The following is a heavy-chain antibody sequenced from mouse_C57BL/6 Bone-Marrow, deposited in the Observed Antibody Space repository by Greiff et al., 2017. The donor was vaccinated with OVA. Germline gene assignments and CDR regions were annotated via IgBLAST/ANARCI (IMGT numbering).Heavy chain of an antibody. CDR2: INPGSGGT. V-gene: IGHV1-54*01. CDR3: ARSPPCYGSSYWYFDV. CDR1: GYAFTNYL. J-gene: IGHJ1*03. Sequence: VKLQESGAELVRPGTSVKVSCKASGYAFTNYLLECVKQRPGQGLEWIGVINPGSGGTNSNAKFKGKATLTADKSSSTAYMQLSSLTSEDSAVYFCARSPPCYGSSYWYFDVWGTGTTVTVSS. D-gene: IGHD1-1*01.